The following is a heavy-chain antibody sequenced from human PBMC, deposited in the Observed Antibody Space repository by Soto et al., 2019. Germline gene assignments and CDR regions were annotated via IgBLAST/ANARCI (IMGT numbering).Heavy chain of an antibody. J-gene: IGHJ4*02. Sequence: QVQLVQSGAEVKKPGASVKVSCKASGYTFASYAISWVRQAPGQGLEWMGWISAYNGNTNYAQKLQGRDTMTTDTSTSPAYMELRSLRSADTAVDYWASDPPPPDYWGQGTLVTVSS. CDR3: ASDPPPPDY. CDR1: GYTFASYA. CDR2: ISAYNGNT. V-gene: IGHV1-18*01.